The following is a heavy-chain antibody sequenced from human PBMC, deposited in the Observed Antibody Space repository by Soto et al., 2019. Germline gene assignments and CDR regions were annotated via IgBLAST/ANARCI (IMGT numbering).Heavy chain of an antibody. J-gene: IGHJ3*01. D-gene: IGHD2-21*02. V-gene: IGHV3-21*01. CDR2: ISTSSSYI. CDR1: GFTFSSYT. Sequence: EVQLVESGGGLVKPGGSLRLSCAASGFTFSSYTMNWVRQAPGKGLEWVSSISTSSSYIYYADSVKGRFTISRDNAKNSLYLQMNSLRAEDTALYCCARDLDSGACPPCVFDVWGQGTMVTVSS. CDR3: ARDLDSGACPPCVFDV.